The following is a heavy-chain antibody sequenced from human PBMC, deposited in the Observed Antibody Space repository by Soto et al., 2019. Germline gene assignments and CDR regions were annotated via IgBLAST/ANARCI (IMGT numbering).Heavy chain of an antibody. V-gene: IGHV4-4*07. CDR1: VGSISSYY. Sequence: SEALSLPCTVSVGSISSYYWSWIRQPSVKVLEWIGRIYTSGSTNYNPSLKSRVTMSVDTSKNQFSLKLSSVTAADTAVYYCAREALPYSSGWYVEDFVDYWGQGTLVTVSS. D-gene: IGHD6-19*01. CDR2: IYTSGST. CDR3: AREALPYSSGWYVEDFVDY. J-gene: IGHJ4*02.